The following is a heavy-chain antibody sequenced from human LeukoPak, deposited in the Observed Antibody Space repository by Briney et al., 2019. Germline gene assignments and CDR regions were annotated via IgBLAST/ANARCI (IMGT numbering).Heavy chain of an antibody. D-gene: IGHD1-14*01. J-gene: IGHJ4*02. CDR3: TRGGGTSDY. Sequence: GGSLRLSCAASGFTFSSYWMHWVRQAPGKGLVWVSRINGDGSSISYADSVRGRFSISRDNTRNTIYMQMNSLRAEDTAVYYCTRGGGTSDYWGQGTLVTVSS. CDR1: GFTFSSYW. V-gene: IGHV3-74*01. CDR2: INGDGSSI.